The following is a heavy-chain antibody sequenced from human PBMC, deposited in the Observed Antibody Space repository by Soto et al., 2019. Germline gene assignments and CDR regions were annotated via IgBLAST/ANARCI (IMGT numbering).Heavy chain of an antibody. J-gene: IGHJ4*02. CDR2: ISSSSSYT. CDR1: GFTFSDYY. Sequence: GGSLRLSCAASGFTFSDYYMSWIRQAPGKGLEWVSYISSSSSYTNYLDSVKGRFTISRDNAKNSLYLQMNSLRAEDTAVYYCASDRFRGTYYLRGVTYFFEEWGQGAPVTVSS. V-gene: IGHV3-11*05. D-gene: IGHD1-26*01. CDR3: ASDRFRGTYYLRGVTYFFEE.